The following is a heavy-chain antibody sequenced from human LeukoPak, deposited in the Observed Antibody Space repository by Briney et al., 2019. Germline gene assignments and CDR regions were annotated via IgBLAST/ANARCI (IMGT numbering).Heavy chain of an antibody. J-gene: IGHJ4*02. CDR2: ISDSGNT. D-gene: IGHD3-22*01. CDR1: GFTLSSYA. Sequence: GGSLRLSCAASGFTLSSYAMSWVRQAPGKGLEWVSAISDSGNTYHADSVKGRFTISRDSSKNSLYLQMNSLKTEDTAVYYCARARYYYDSSGYYYTDLFDYWGQGTLVTVSS. V-gene: IGHV3-23*01. CDR3: ARARYYYDSSGYYYTDLFDY.